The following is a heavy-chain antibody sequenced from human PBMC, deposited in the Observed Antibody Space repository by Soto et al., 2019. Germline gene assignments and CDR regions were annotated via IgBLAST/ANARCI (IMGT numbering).Heavy chain of an antibody. CDR3: ARGRAAAGKGPWFDP. D-gene: IGHD6-13*01. Sequence: PSETLSLTCAVSGGSISSGGYSWSWIRQPPGKGLEWIGYIYHSGSTYYNPSLKSRVTISVDRSKNQFSLKLSSVTAADTAVYYCARGRAAAGKGPWFDPWGQGTLVTVSS. CDR2: IYHSGST. J-gene: IGHJ5*02. V-gene: IGHV4-30-2*01. CDR1: GGSISSGGYS.